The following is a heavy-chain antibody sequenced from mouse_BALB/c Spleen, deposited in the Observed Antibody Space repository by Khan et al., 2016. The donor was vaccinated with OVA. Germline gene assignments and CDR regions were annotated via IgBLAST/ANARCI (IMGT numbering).Heavy chain of an antibody. CDR3: TRDRIDY. CDR1: GYTFTTYW. J-gene: IGHJ2*01. Sequence: QVQLKQSGAELAKPGASVKMSCKASGYTFTTYWMPWVKQRPGQGLEWIGYINPTSGYTDYNEKFKDRATLSADRSSSTAYMQLSSLTSEDSAVHYCTRDRIDYWGQGTTLTVSS. CDR2: INPTSGYT. V-gene: IGHV1-7*01.